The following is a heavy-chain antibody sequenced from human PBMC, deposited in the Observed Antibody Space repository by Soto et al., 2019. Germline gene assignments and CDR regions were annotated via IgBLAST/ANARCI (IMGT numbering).Heavy chain of an antibody. J-gene: IGHJ4*02. CDR3: AKDRNYPRDQFHY. CDR1: GFTFSSHGMTFSSYA. D-gene: IGHD1-7*01. Sequence: GGSLKLSCAASGFTFSSHGMTFSSYAMSWVRQAPGKGLEWVSTISGSGDSTYYADSVKGRFTISRDNSKNTLFLQMNSLRAGDTALYYCAKDRNYPRDQFHYWGQGTLVTVSS. V-gene: IGHV3-23*01. CDR2: ISGSGDST.